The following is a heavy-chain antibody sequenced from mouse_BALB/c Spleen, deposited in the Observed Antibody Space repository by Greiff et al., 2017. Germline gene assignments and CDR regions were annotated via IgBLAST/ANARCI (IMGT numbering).Heavy chain of an antibody. V-gene: IGHV5-6-4*01. J-gene: IGHJ3*01. CDR3: TREGQNGYYFAY. CDR2: ISSGGSYT. D-gene: IGHD2-3*01. Sequence: EVQLVESGGGLVKPGGSLKLSCAASGFTFSSYTMSWVRQTPEKRLEWVATISSGGSYTYYPDSVKGRFTISRDNAKNTLYLQMSSLKSEDTAMYYCTREGQNGYYFAYWGQGTLVTVSA. CDR1: GFTFSSYT.